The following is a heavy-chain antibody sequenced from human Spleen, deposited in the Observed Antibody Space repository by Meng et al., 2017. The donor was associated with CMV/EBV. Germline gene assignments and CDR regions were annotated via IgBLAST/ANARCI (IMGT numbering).Heavy chain of an antibody. CDR3: ARDWGYSSFDY. CDR2: ISGRGSNS. D-gene: IGHD5-18*01. CDR1: GFTFSSYA. Sequence: GESLKISCAASGFTFSSYAMNWVRQAPGKGLQWVSTISGRGSNSYYADSVKGRATISRDNAKNSLYLQMNSLRAEDTAVYYCARDWGYSSFDYWGQGTLVTVSS. J-gene: IGHJ4*02. V-gene: IGHV3-23*01.